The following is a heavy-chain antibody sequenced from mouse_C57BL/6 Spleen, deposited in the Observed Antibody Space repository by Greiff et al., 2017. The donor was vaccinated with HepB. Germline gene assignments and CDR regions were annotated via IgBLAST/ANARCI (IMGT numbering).Heavy chain of an antibody. CDR2: ISSGGSYT. J-gene: IGHJ4*01. D-gene: IGHD1-1*01. V-gene: IGHV5-6*02. Sequence: DVMLVESGGDLVKPGGSLKLSCAASGFTFSSYGMSWVRQTPDKRLEWVATISSGGSYTYYPDSVKGRFTISRDNAKNTLYLQMSSLKSEDTAMYYCARLDYYGSSYRGYAMDYWGQGTSVTVSS. CDR1: GFTFSSYG. CDR3: ARLDYYGSSYRGYAMDY.